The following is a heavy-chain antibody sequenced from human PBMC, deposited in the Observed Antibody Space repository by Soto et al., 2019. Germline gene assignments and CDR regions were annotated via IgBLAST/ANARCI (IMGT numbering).Heavy chain of an antibody. D-gene: IGHD2-15*01. Sequence: SSVKVSCKASGYKFTTYFIHWVRQAPGQGLEWMGMIHPSGDTGYAQKFRGRVTMTIDTSTTTAYMELRNLTSEDTAVYFSVRGYCKTSRCSGDFHFWGQGTLVTVSS. CDR1: GYKFTTYF. CDR2: IHPSGDT. J-gene: IGHJ1*01. CDR3: VRGYCKTSRCSGDFHF. V-gene: IGHV1-46*01.